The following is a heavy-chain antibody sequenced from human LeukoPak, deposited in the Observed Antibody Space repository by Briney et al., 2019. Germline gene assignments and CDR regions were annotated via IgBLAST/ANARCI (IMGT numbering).Heavy chain of an antibody. Sequence: GGSLRLSCAASGFTFSSYEMNWVRQAPGKGLEWVSYISSSGSTIYYADSVEGRFTISRDNAKNSLYLQMNSLRAEDTAVYYCYGRYNWFDPWGQGTLVTVSS. V-gene: IGHV3-48*03. CDR2: ISSSGSTI. D-gene: IGHD3-10*02. J-gene: IGHJ5*02. CDR1: GFTFSSYE. CDR3: YGRYNWFDP.